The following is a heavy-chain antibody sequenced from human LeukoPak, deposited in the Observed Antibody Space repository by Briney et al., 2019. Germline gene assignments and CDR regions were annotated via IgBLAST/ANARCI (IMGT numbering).Heavy chain of an antibody. CDR2: ISSDSRVK. CDR3: ATSSSPYRSSNSYYYGMDF. D-gene: IGHD6-13*01. V-gene: IGHV3-48*01. J-gene: IGHJ6*02. CDR1: GFTFSSHN. Sequence: GRSLRLSCAASGFTFSSHNMNCVRQPPGNGLGWGSYISSDSRVKYYAYSVEGRFTISRDNAKNSLYLQMTSLRAEDTAVYYCATSSSPYRSSNSYYYGMDFWGQGTTVTVSS.